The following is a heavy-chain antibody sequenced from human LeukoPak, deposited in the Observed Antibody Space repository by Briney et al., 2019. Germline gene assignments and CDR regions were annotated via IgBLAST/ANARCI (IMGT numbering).Heavy chain of an antibody. Sequence: SVKVSCKASGYTFTSYDINWVRQATGQGLEWMGRIIPILGIANYVQKFQGRVTITADKSTSTAYMELSSLRSEDTAVYYCDTTTYGSNWGQGTLVTVSS. CDR3: DTTTYGSN. CDR2: IIPILGIA. J-gene: IGHJ4*02. V-gene: IGHV1-69*04. D-gene: IGHD3-16*01. CDR1: GYTFTSYD.